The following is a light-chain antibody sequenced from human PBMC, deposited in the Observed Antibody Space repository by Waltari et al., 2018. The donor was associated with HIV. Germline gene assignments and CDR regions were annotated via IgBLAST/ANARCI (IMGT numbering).Light chain of an antibody. CDR1: QGISSA. J-gene: IGKJ3*01. CDR2: DAS. V-gene: IGKV1D-13*01. CDR3: QQFNNYPRT. Sequence: TQLAQSPSSLPASAGDIVTIPCRASQGISSALAWYQQRPGKPPKLLIYDASKLESGVPSRFSGSGSGTDFTLTISGLQAEDFATYYCQQFNNYPRTFGPGTKVDV.